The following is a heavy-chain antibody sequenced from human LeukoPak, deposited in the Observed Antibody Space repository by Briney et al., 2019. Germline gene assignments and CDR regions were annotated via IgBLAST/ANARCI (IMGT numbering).Heavy chain of an antibody. J-gene: IGHJ5*02. CDR1: GYSISSGYF. Sequence: SETLSLTCTVSGYSISSGYFWGWIRQPPGKGLEWIGSIYHSGSTYYNPSLKSRVTLSVDTSKNLFSLKLSSVTAADTAVYYCASGGYCSSTTCYPTWFDPWGQGTLVTVSS. CDR3: ASGGYCSSTTCYPTWFDP. D-gene: IGHD2-2*01. V-gene: IGHV4-38-2*02. CDR2: IYHSGST.